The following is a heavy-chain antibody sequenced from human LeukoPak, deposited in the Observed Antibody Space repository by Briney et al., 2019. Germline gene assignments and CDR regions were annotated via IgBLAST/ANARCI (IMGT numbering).Heavy chain of an antibody. J-gene: IGHJ4*02. CDR1: GYTFTSYG. CDR3: ARSRNLYEIVVVPAAIPSYCDY. V-gene: IGHV1-18*01. D-gene: IGHD2-2*01. Sequence: GASVKVSCKASGYTFTSYGISWVRQAPGQGLEWMGWISVYNGNTNYAQNLQGRVTMTTDTSTSTAYMELRSLRSDDTGVYYCARSRNLYEIVVVPAAIPSYCDYWGQGTLVTVSS. CDR2: ISVYNGNT.